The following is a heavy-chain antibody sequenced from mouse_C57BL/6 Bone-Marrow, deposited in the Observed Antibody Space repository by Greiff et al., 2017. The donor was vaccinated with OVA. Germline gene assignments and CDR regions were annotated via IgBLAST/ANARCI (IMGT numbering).Heavy chain of an antibody. D-gene: IGHD1-1*01. J-gene: IGHJ2*01. CDR1: GYSITSGYY. CDR3: ARGGYGSSYDY. V-gene: IGHV3-6*01. Sequence: EVKLQESGPGLVKPSQSLSLTCSVTGYSITSGYYWNWIRQFPGNKLEWMGYISYDGSNNYNPSLKNRISITRDTSKNQCFLKLNSVTTEDTATDYCARGGYGSSYDYWGQGTTLTVSS. CDR2: ISYDGSN.